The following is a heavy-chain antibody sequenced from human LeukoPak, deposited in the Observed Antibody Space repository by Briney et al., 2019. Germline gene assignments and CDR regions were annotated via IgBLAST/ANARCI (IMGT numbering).Heavy chain of an antibody. V-gene: IGHV3-30*18. CDR1: GFTFSSYG. CDR3: AKADSGYSYGYRYYYYYGMDV. Sequence: GGSLRLSCAASGFTFSSYGMHWVRQAPGKGLEWVAVISYDGSNKYYADSVKGRFTISRDNSKNTLYLQMNSLRAEDTAVYYCAKADSGYSYGYRYYYYYGMDVWGQGTTVTVSS. D-gene: IGHD5-18*01. CDR2: ISYDGSNK. J-gene: IGHJ6*02.